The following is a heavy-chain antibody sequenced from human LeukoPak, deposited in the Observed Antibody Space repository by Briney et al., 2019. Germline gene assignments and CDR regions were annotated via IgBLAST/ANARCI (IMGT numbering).Heavy chain of an antibody. J-gene: IGHJ4*02. V-gene: IGHV3-30*18. Sequence: SLRLSSAASGFTISRYGMHWVRQASGNGLEWVALISYDGSNKYYADSVKGRFTISRDNSKNTLYLQMNSLRPEDTAVYYCAKGDPYGSGSYPVDYWGQGTLVTVSS. D-gene: IGHD3-10*01. CDR2: ISYDGSNK. CDR1: GFTISRYG. CDR3: AKGDPYGSGSYPVDY.